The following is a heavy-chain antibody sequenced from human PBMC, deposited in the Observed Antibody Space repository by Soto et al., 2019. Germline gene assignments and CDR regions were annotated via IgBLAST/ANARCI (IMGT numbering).Heavy chain of an antibody. J-gene: IGHJ5*02. Sequence: GGSLRLSCAASGFTFDDYTMHWVRQRPGKGLEWVSLVSWDSGNRIYADSVQGRFTISRDNSNSSLFLQMNSLRAEDTAVYYCARDATYYDFWTGYRLPFDPWGQGTLVTVSS. CDR2: VSWDSGNR. D-gene: IGHD3-3*01. V-gene: IGHV3-43*01. CDR1: GFTFDDYT. CDR3: ARDATYYDFWTGYRLPFDP.